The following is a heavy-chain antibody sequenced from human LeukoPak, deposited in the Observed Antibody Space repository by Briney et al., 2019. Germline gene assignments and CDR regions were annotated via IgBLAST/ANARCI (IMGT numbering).Heavy chain of an antibody. CDR1: GGSISSYY. V-gene: IGHV4-59*08. Sequence: SETLSLTCTVSGGSISSYYWSWIRQPPGKGLEWIGYIYYSGSTNYNPSLKSRVTISVDTSKNQFSLKLSSVTAADTAVYYCARFGSSGWYREYYFDYWGQGTLVTVSS. CDR3: ARFGSSGWYREYYFDY. D-gene: IGHD6-19*01. J-gene: IGHJ4*02. CDR2: IYYSGST.